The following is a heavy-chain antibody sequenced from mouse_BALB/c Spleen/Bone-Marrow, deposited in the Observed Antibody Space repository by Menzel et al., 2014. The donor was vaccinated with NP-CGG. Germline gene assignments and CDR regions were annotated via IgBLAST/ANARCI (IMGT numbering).Heavy chain of an antibody. Sequence: VQLVESGAELVKPGASVKVACKASGYTFTEYIIHWIKQRSGQGLEWIGWFFPGSGFIKYNEKFKDKASLTADKSSSTVYMELSRLTSEDSAVYFCARHEDLDIRRRLGAMDYWGQGTSVTVSS. J-gene: IGHJ4*01. V-gene: IGHV1-62-2*01. CDR2: FFPGSGFI. CDR1: GYTFTEYI. D-gene: IGHD2-12*01. CDR3: ARHEDLDIRRRLGAMDY.